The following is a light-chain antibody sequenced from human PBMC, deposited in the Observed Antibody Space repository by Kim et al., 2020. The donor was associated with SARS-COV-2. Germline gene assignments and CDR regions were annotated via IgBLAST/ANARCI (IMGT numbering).Light chain of an antibody. CDR3: QQYGNWPPIT. J-gene: IGKJ4*01. Sequence: PGERATLPCRASQSVSTNLAWYQQKPGQVPRLLIYDASTRATGIPARFSGSGSGTEFSLTISSLQSEDLAIYYCQQYGNWPPITFGGGTKVDIK. V-gene: IGKV3-15*01. CDR1: QSVSTN. CDR2: DAS.